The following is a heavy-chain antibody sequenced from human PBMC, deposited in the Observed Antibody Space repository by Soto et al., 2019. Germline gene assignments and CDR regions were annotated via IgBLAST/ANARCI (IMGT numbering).Heavy chain of an antibody. J-gene: IGHJ6*03. CDR1: GYTFTSYD. V-gene: IGHV1-8*01. CDR2: MNPNSGNT. Sequence: ASVKVSCKASGYTFTSYDINWVRQATGQGLEWMGWMNPNSGNTGYAQKFQGRVTMTRNTSISTAYMELSSLRSEDTAVYYCAGSYISSYGYYYYYYMAVWGKGTKVTVSS. D-gene: IGHD6-13*01. CDR3: AGSYISSYGYYYYYYMAV.